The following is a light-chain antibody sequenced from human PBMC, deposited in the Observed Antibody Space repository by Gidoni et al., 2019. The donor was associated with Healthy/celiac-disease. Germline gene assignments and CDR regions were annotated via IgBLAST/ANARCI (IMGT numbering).Light chain of an antibody. Sequence: LTQPASVSGSPGQSITISCTGTSSDIGGYNYVSWYQQHPGKAPKLMIYEVSNRPSGVSNRFSGSKSGNTASLTISGLQAEDEADYYCSSYTSSSTNVVFGGGTKLTVL. CDR3: SSYTSSSTNVV. CDR2: EVS. V-gene: IGLV2-14*01. CDR1: SSDIGGYNY. J-gene: IGLJ2*01.